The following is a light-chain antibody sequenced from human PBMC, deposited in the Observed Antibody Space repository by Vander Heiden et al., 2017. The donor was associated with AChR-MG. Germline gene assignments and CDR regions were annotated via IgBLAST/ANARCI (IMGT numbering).Light chain of an antibody. CDR2: LHSDGSH. V-gene: IGLV4-69*01. J-gene: IGLJ3*02. CDR3: QTWASGLGWV. Sequence: QLVPTHSPSASASLRAPVKLTCTLSSGHPSPAIAWLQQRPEKGPRYLMELHSDGSHTKGDVIPGRVACSSSGAAPLPTISRHQSEDEGYYFCQTWASGLGWVFGGGTKLTVL. CDR1: SGHPSPA.